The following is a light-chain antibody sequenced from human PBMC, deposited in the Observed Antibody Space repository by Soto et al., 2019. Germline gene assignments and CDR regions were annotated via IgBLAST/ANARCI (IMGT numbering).Light chain of an antibody. V-gene: IGLV1-40*01. Sequence: QSVLTQPPSVSGAPGQRVTISCTGSNSNIGAGYDVHWYQQLPGTAPKLLIYGNSNRPSGVPDRFSGSKSGTSASLTITGLQAEDEADYYCQSYGDSLSGCVFGTGTKVTVL. CDR1: NSNIGAGYD. J-gene: IGLJ1*01. CDR2: GNS. CDR3: QSYGDSLSGCV.